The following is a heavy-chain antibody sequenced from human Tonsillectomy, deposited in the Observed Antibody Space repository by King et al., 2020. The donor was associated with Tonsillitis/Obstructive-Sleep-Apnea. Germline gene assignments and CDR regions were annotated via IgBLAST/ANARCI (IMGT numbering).Heavy chain of an antibody. CDR2: IYPGDSDT. CDR3: ARQEYFDWSGTYYFDY. Sequence: EQLVQSGAEVKKPGESLKISCKGSGYSFTSYWIGWVRQMPGKGLEWMGIIYPGDSDTRYSPSFQGQVTISADKSISTAYLQWSSLKASDTAMYYCARQEYFDWSGTYYFDYWGQGTLVTVSS. D-gene: IGHD3-9*01. J-gene: IGHJ4*02. V-gene: IGHV5-51*01. CDR1: GYSFTSYW.